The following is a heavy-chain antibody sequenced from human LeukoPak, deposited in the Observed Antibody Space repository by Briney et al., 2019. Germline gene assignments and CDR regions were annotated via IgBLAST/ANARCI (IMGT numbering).Heavy chain of an antibody. Sequence: GGSLRLSCTASGFTFSSYAMHWVRQAPGKGLEWVSSISSSDGSTYYADSVKGRFTISRDDSKNTLYLQVNSLRADDTAVYYCAKQLHSSSWDHFDYWGQGTLVTVSS. V-gene: IGHV3-23*01. CDR1: GFTFSSYA. CDR2: ISSSDGST. J-gene: IGHJ4*02. D-gene: IGHD6-13*01. CDR3: AKQLHSSSWDHFDY.